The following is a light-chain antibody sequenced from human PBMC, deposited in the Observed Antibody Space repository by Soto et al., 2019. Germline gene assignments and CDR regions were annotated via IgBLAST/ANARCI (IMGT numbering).Light chain of an antibody. CDR3: QQYNNWPPYT. Sequence: EIVMTQSPDTLSVSPGERATLSCRASQSVSSNLAWYQQKPGQAPRLLIYGASTRATGIPARFSGSGSGTEFTLTISSLQSGDFAVYYCQQYNNWPPYTFGRGTKVEIK. CDR1: QSVSSN. J-gene: IGKJ2*01. V-gene: IGKV3-15*01. CDR2: GAS.